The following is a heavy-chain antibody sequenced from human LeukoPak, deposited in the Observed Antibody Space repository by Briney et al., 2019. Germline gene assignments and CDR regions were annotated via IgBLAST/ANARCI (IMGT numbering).Heavy chain of an antibody. V-gene: IGHV1-3*01. J-gene: IGHJ4*02. CDR3: ARTSYTPDDYGRYYDFWSGNDY. D-gene: IGHD3-3*01. CDR1: GYTFTSYA. CDR2: INAGNGNT. Sequence: ASVKVSCKASGYTFTSYAMHWVRQAPGQRLEWMGWINAGNGNTKYSQKFQGRVTITRDTSASTAYMELSSLRSEDTAVYYCARTSYTPDDYGRYYDFWSGNDYWGQGTLVSVSS.